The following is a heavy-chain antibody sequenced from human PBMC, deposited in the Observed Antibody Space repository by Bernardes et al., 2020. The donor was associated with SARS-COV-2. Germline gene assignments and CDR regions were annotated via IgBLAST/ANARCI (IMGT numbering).Heavy chain of an antibody. D-gene: IGHD3-10*01. Sequence: GGSLRLSCAASGFMFSSSGMYWVRQAPGKGLEWVAVIWYDGRKTYYADYVKGRFTISRDVSTNTLYLHMDSLRVEDTAVYYCARDPADYFGSGSSLWWGQGTLVTVSS. CDR1: GFMFSSSG. CDR2: IWYDGRKT. CDR3: ARDPADYFGSGSSLW. V-gene: IGHV3-33*07. J-gene: IGHJ4*02.